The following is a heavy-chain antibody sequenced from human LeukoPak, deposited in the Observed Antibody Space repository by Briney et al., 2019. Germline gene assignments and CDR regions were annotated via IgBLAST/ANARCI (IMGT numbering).Heavy chain of an antibody. CDR3: AKEDTAGITPVLDY. J-gene: IGHJ4*02. CDR2: ISGSGATT. D-gene: IGHD5-18*01. Sequence: PGGSLRLSCAISGITFSSHAISWVRQAPGEGLEWVSAISGSGATTYYADSVKGRFIISRDNSKNTLSLQMHSLRAEDTAVYYCAKEDTAGITPVLDYWGQGTLVTVSS. CDR1: GITFSSHA. V-gene: IGHV3-23*01.